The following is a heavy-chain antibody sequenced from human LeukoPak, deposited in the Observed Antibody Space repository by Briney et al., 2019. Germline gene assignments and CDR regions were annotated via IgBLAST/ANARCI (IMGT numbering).Heavy chain of an antibody. CDR2: ITSSGDAT. J-gene: IGHJ5*01. CDR1: GFTFNIYS. D-gene: IGHD3-22*01. Sequence: LAGGSLRLSCVASGFTFNIYSMSWVRQAPGKGLEWVSSITSSGDATFHADSVKDHFTISRDNSRSTLYLQMSRLRVEDTAVYYCAKGRPNYHESNGHYYRLNGDSWGQGTLVTVSS. CDR3: AKGRPNYHESNGHYYRLNGDS. V-gene: IGHV3-23*01.